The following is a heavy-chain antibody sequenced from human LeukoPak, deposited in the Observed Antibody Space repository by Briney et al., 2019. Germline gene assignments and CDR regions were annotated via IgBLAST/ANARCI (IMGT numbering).Heavy chain of an antibody. CDR1: GGSISSYY. J-gene: IGHJ1*01. D-gene: IGHD3-10*01. V-gene: IGHV4-59*12. CDR2: IYYSGST. CDR3: ARDPIDGSGSSYFQH. Sequence: SSETLSLTCTVSGGSISSYYWSWIRQPPGKGLEWIGYIYYSGSTNYNPSLKSRVTISVDTSKNQFSLKLSSVTAADTAVYYCARDPIDGSGSSYFQHWGQGTLITVSS.